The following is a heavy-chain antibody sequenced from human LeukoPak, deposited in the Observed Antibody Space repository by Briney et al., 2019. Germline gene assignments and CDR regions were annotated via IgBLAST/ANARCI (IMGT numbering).Heavy chain of an antibody. Sequence: ASVKVSCKASGYTFTSYAMNWVRQAPGQGLEWMGWINTNTGNPTYAQGFTGRFVFSLDTSVSTAYLQISSLKAEDTAVYYCARAVPGMEEPGTGGVDYWGKETLVTVS. J-gene: IGHJ4*02. CDR3: ARAVPGMEEPGTGGVDY. CDR1: GYTFTSYA. D-gene: IGHD1-1*01. CDR2: INTNTGNP. V-gene: IGHV7-4-1*02.